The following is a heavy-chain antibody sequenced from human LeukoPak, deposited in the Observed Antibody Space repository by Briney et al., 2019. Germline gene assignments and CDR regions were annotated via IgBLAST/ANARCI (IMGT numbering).Heavy chain of an antibody. CDR1: GYTFSSYW. CDR2: IYPGDSDT. J-gene: IGHJ4*02. D-gene: IGHD3-3*01. V-gene: IGHV5-51*01. CDR3: ARQNDFRLDY. Sequence: HGESLKISCKGSGYTFSSYWIGWVRQMPGKGLEWMGIIYPGDSDTRYSPSLQGQVTISVDTSIGTAYLQWSSLKASDTAIYYCARQNDFRLDYWGQGTLVTVSS.